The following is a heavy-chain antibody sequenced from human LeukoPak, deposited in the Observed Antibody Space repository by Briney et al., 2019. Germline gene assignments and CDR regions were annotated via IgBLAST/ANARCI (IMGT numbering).Heavy chain of an antibody. CDR2: INHSGST. CDR1: GGSISSYY. V-gene: IGHV4-34*01. CDR3: AREGCSSTSCNHWYFDL. J-gene: IGHJ2*01. Sequence: SETLSLTCTVSGGSISSYYWSWIRQPPGKGLEWIGEINHSGSTNYNPSLKSRVTISVDTSKNQFSLKLSSVTAADTAVYYCAREGCSSTSCNHWYFDLWGRGTLVTVSS. D-gene: IGHD2-2*01.